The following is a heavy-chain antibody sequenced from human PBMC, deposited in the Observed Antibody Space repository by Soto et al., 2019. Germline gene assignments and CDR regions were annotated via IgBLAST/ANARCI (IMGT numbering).Heavy chain of an antibody. J-gene: IGHJ4*02. D-gene: IGHD6-19*01. Sequence: VQLVESGGGVVQPGRSLRLSCAASGFTFSDYAMHWVRQAPGKGLEWVAVVSRDGRNTHYADSVKGRFTISRDSSRNTVSLEMTSLRAEDTAVYYCAKGGRHWLVTSDFNYCGQGARVRVYS. CDR3: AKGGRHWLVTSDFNY. V-gene: IGHV3-30*18. CDR2: VSRDGRNT. CDR1: GFTFSDYA.